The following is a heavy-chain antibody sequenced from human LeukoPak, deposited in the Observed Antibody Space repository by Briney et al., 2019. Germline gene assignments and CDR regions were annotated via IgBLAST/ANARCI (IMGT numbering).Heavy chain of an antibody. CDR1: VGTFSSYA. CDR2: IIPIFGTA. V-gene: IGHV1-69*13. J-gene: IGHJ4*02. CDR3: ATGYCTNGVCFPPGTNYYFDY. D-gene: IGHD2-8*01. Sequence: SVKVSCKASVGTFSSYAISWVRQAPGQGLEWMGGIIPIFGTANYAQKFQGRVTITADESTSTAYMELSSLRSEDTAVYYCATGYCTNGVCFPPGTNYYFDYWGQGTLVTVSS.